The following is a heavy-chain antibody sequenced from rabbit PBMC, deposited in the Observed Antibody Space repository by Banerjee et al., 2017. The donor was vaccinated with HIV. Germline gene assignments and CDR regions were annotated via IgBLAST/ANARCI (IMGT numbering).Heavy chain of an antibody. Sequence: QQQLEESGGGLVKPGGTLTLTCKASGIDFSTYYYMCWVRQAPGKGLELIACIYTGSSGSTYYANWAKGRFTISKTSSTTVTLQMTSLTAADTATYFCARGGSTYPYYFNLWGPGTLVTVS. D-gene: IGHD8-1*01. V-gene: IGHV1S45*01. CDR2: IYTGSSGST. J-gene: IGHJ4*01. CDR1: GIDFSTYYY. CDR3: ARGGSTYPYYFNL.